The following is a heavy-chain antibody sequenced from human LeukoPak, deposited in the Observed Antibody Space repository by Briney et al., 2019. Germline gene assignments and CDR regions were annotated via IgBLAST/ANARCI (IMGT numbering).Heavy chain of an antibody. CDR1: GFTFSSYA. J-gene: IGHJ4*02. Sequence: GGSLRPSCAASGFTFSSYAMSWVRQAPGKGLEWVSAISGSGGSTYYADSVKGRFTISRDNSKNTLYLQMNSLRAEDTAVYYCAKYDSSGYYYHRTPFDYWGQGTLVTVSS. V-gene: IGHV3-23*01. CDR2: ISGSGGST. D-gene: IGHD3-22*01. CDR3: AKYDSSGYYYHRTPFDY.